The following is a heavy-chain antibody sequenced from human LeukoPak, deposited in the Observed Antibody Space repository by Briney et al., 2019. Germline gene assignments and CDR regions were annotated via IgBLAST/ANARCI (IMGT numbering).Heavy chain of an antibody. CDR1: GDSVSSNSAA. D-gene: IGHD6-19*01. V-gene: IGHV6-1*01. CDR2: TYYRSKWYN. CDR3: ARDSPGDLAVAGTFDY. Sequence: SQTLSLTCALSGDSVSSNSAAWNWIRQSPSRGLEWLGRTYYRSKWYNDYAVSVKSRITINPDTSKNQFSLQLNSVTPEDTAVYYCARDSPGDLAVAGTFDYWGQGTLVTVSS. J-gene: IGHJ4*02.